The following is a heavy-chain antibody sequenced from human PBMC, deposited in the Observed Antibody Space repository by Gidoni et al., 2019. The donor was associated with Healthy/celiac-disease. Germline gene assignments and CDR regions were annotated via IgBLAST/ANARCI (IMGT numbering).Heavy chain of an antibody. V-gene: IGHV4-59*01. CDR2: IYYSGST. CDR1: GGSISSYY. CDR3: ARVSIDDFWSGFYYYYGMDV. D-gene: IGHD3-3*01. Sequence: QVQLQESGPGLVKPSEPLSLTCTVSGGSISSYYWSWIRQPPGKGLEWIGYIYYSGSTNYNPSLKSRVTISVDTSKNQFSLKLSSVTAADTAVYYCARVSIDDFWSGFYYYYGMDVWGQGTTVTVSS. J-gene: IGHJ6*02.